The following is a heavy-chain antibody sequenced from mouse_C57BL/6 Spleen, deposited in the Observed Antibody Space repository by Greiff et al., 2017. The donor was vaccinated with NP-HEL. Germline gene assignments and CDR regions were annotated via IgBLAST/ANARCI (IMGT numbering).Heavy chain of an antibody. CDR2: IWWDDDK. CDR1: GFSLSTFGMG. D-gene: IGHD2-3*01. Sequence: QVTLKESGPGILQPSPTLSLTCSFSGFSLSTFGMGVGWIRQPSGKGLEWLAHIWWDDDKYYNPALKSRLTISKDTSKNQVFLKIAKVDTADTATYYCARAHYDGYCWFAYWGQGTLVTVSA. CDR3: ARAHYDGYCWFAY. J-gene: IGHJ3*01. V-gene: IGHV8-8*01.